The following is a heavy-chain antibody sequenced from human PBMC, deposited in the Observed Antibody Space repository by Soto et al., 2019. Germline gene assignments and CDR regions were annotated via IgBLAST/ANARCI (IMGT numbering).Heavy chain of an antibody. Sequence: GGSLRLSCAASGFTFDDYAMHWVRQAPGKGLEWVSGISWNSGSIGYADSVKGRFTISRDNAKNSLYLQMNSLRAEDTALYYCAKDTGIATIYYFDYWGQGTLVTVSS. CDR3: AKDTGIATIYYFDY. J-gene: IGHJ4*02. D-gene: IGHD6-13*01. CDR1: GFTFDDYA. CDR2: ISWNSGSI. V-gene: IGHV3-9*01.